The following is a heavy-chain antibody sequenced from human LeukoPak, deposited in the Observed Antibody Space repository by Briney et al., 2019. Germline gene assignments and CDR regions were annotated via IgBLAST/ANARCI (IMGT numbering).Heavy chain of an antibody. D-gene: IGHD2-8*01. CDR2: INHSGST. V-gene: IGHV4-34*01. CDR3: AKHYIVLMVYAMASFDY. CDR1: GGSFSGYY. J-gene: IGHJ4*02. Sequence: SEALSLTCAVYGGSFSGYYWSWIRQPPGKGLEWIGEINHSGSTNYNPSLKSRVTISVDTSKNQFSLKLSSVTAADTAVYYCAKHYIVLMVYAMASFDYWGQGTLVTVSS.